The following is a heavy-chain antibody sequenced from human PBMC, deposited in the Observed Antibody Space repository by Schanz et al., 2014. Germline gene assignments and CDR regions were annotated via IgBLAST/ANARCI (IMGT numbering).Heavy chain of an antibody. D-gene: IGHD3-22*01. J-gene: IGHJ4*02. CDR3: ARRSYANSASLHFDY. CDR1: GYTFTSYG. V-gene: IGHV1-18*01. Sequence: QVQLVQSGAEVKKPGASVKVSCKASGYTFTSYGISWVRQAPGQGLEWMGWISPYNGNTNYAQKFQGRVTMTTDTSTSTAYMELRSLRSDDTAVYYCARRSYANSASLHFDYWGQGTLVTVSS. CDR2: ISPYNGNT.